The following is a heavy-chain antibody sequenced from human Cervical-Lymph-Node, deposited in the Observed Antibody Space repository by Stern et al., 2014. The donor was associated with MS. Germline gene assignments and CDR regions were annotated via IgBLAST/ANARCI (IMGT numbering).Heavy chain of an antibody. CDR1: GFTFNTYG. CDR3: VRDPPLDARFLGLDP. V-gene: IGHV3-23*04. Sequence: EVQLVQSGGGLVPPGGSLRLSCAVSGFTFNTYGMSWVRQAPGMGLEWISAIIDMGDITYYADSVQGRFTISRDNAKNTLYLQMNSLSAEDTAVYYCVRDPPLDARFLGLDPWGQGTLVTVSS. CDR2: IIDMGDIT. J-gene: IGHJ5*02. D-gene: IGHD3-3*01.